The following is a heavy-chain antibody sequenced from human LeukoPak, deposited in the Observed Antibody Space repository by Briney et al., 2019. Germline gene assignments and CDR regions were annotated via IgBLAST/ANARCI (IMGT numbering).Heavy chain of an antibody. CDR3: ARGPQPYYYDSSGYYFDY. CDR1: GGTFSSYA. CDR2: IIPIFGTA. Sequence: SVKVSCKASGGTFSSYAISWVRQAPGQGLEWMGGIIPIFGTANYAQKFQGRVTITADKSTSTAYMELSSLRSEDTAVYYCARGPQPYYYDSSGYYFDYWGQGTLVTVSS. J-gene: IGHJ4*02. V-gene: IGHV1-69*06. D-gene: IGHD3-22*01.